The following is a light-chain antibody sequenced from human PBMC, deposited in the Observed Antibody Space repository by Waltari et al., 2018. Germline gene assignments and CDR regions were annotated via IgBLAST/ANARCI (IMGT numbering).Light chain of an antibody. V-gene: IGLV2-23*01. CDR1: RSDVGRYDL. Sequence: QSALTQPASVSGSPGQSITISCTGSRSDVGRYDLVSWYQQHPEKAPQVIIFEDNKRPSGVSARFSGPTSGNTASLTISALQAEDEADYYCCSYAATWTWVFGGGTQLTVL. J-gene: IGLJ3*02. CDR2: EDN. CDR3: CSYAATWTWV.